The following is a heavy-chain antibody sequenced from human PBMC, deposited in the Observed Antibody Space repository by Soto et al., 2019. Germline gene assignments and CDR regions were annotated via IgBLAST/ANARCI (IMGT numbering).Heavy chain of an antibody. CDR3: ARGMPIIVATPPDY. D-gene: IGHD5-12*01. Sequence: GGSLRLSCAASGFTFSSYSMNWVRQAPGKGLEWVSSISSSSSYIYYADSVKGRFTISRDNAKNSLYLQMNSLRAEDTAVYYCARGMPIIVATPPDYWGQGTLVTVSS. V-gene: IGHV3-21*01. CDR2: ISSSSSYI. CDR1: GFTFSSYS. J-gene: IGHJ4*02.